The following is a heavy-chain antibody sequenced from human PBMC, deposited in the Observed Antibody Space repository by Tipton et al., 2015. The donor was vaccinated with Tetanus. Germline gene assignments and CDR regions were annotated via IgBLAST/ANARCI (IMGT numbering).Heavy chain of an antibody. D-gene: IGHD5-24*01. Sequence: GSLRLSCAASGFTFSNYAMAWVRQAPGKGLEWVSGISVRGSHTYYADPVKGRFSISRDNSKNTVYLQMNSLRDEDTAVYYCAKDPAIRGWFDPWGQGTLVSVSS. J-gene: IGHJ5*02. CDR3: AKDPAIRGWFDP. CDR2: ISVRGSHT. CDR1: GFTFSNYA. V-gene: IGHV3-23*01.